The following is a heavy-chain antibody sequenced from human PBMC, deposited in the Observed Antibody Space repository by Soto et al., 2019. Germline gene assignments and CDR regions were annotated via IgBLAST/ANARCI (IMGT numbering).Heavy chain of an antibody. Sequence: ASVKVSCKASGYTFTSYGVSWVRQAPGQGLEWMGWISAYNGNTNYAQKLQGRVTMTTDTSTSTAYMELRSLRSDDTAVYYCASRNSGYSSSWYAGGDYYYGMDVWGQGTTVTVSS. CDR3: ASRNSGYSSSWYAGGDYYYGMDV. V-gene: IGHV1-18*04. CDR1: GYTFTSYG. D-gene: IGHD6-13*01. J-gene: IGHJ6*02. CDR2: ISAYNGNT.